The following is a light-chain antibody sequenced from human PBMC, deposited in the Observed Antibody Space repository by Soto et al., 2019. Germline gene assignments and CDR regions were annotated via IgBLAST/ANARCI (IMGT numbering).Light chain of an antibody. V-gene: IGLV2-14*01. CDR1: SSDIGGYNS. J-gene: IGLJ3*02. CDR3: ASYTASSTLWL. CDR2: EVS. Sequence: QAVLTQSPSASGSPGQSVTISCTGTSSDIGGYNSVSWYQQHPGKAPKLLICEVSNRPSGVSYRFSGSKSGNTASLTISGLQAADEADYFCASYTASSTLWLFGGGTKVTVL.